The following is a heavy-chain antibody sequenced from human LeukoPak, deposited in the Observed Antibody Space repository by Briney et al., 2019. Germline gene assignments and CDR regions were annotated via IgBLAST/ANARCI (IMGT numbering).Heavy chain of an antibody. CDR1: GYTFSGYY. Sequence: ASVKVSCKASGYTFSGYYIHWVRQAPGQGLEWMGGINPDCGGTNYAQKFQGRVTITRDKSTSTVYMELSSLRSDDTAVYYCARVQTIVGARLYYLDYWGKGTLVSVSS. CDR3: ARVQTIVGARLYYLDY. J-gene: IGHJ4*02. V-gene: IGHV1-2*02. D-gene: IGHD1-26*01. CDR2: INPDCGGT.